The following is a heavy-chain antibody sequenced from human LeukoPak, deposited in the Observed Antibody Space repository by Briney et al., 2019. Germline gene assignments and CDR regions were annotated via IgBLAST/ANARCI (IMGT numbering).Heavy chain of an antibody. CDR1: GYTFTYYY. CDR3: ARDAHNGYAFHDWFDP. Sequence: ASVKVSCKASGYTFTYYYIHWVRQAPGQGREWMGWMNPNSGGTKYAQNFQRRVPMTTATSISTAYMEMSRLTSDDTAVYYCARDAHNGYAFHDWFDPWGQGALVTVSS. J-gene: IGHJ5*02. D-gene: IGHD5-12*01. V-gene: IGHV1-2*02. CDR2: MNPNSGGT.